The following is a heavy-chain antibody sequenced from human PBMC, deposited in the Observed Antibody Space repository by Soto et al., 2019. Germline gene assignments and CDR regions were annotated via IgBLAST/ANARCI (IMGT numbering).Heavy chain of an antibody. V-gene: IGHV1-69*02. CDR1: GGTFSSYT. D-gene: IGHD5-12*01. CDR3: ARSREMATMNGGDQIDY. Sequence: QVQLVQSGAEVKKPGSSVKVSCKASGGTFSSYTISWVRQAPGQGLEWMGRIIPILGIANYAQKFQGRVTITADKSTSTAYMELSSLRSEDTSVYYCARSREMATMNGGDQIDYWGQGTLVTVSS. J-gene: IGHJ4*02. CDR2: IIPILGIA.